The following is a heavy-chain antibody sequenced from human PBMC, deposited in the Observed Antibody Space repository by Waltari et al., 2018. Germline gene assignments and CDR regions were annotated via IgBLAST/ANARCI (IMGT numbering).Heavy chain of an antibody. CDR2: IYSGGST. D-gene: IGHD3-10*01. V-gene: IGHV3-53*01. CDR1: GFTVSSNY. J-gene: IGHJ4*02. Sequence: EVQLVESGGGLIQPGGSLRLSCAASGFTVSSNYMSWVRQAPGKGLEWVSVIYSGGSTYYADSVKGRFTISRDNSKNTLYLQMNSLRAEDTAVYYCARLSMVRGVILSGLDYWGQGTLVTVSS. CDR3: ARLSMVRGVILSGLDY.